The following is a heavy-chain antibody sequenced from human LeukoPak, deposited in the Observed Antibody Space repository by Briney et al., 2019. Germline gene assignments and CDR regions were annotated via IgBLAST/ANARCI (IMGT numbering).Heavy chain of an antibody. J-gene: IGHJ4*02. CDR2: IIPIFGTA. V-gene: IGHV1-69*13. CDR1: GGTFSSYA. CDR3: ARGAITMVRGVIIAPEYPDY. Sequence: ASVKVSCKASGGTFSSYAISWVRQAPGQGLEWMGGIIPIFGTANYAQKFQGRVTITADESTSTAYMELSSLRSEDTAVYYCARGAITMVRGVIIAPEYPDYWAREPWSPSPQ. D-gene: IGHD3-10*01.